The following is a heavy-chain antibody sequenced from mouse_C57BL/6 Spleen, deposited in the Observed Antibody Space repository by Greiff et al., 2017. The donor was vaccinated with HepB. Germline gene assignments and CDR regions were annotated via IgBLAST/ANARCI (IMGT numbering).Heavy chain of an antibody. CDR1: GYTFTDYE. CDR2: IDPETGGT. V-gene: IGHV1-15*01. CDR3: ARLGGTPFAY. J-gene: IGHJ3*01. D-gene: IGHD4-1*01. Sequence: VQLQQSGAELVRPGASVTLSCKASGYTFTDYEMHWVKQTPVHGLEWIGAIDPETGGTAYNQKFKGKAILTADKSSSTAYMELRSLTSEDSAVYYGARLGGTPFAYWGQGTLVTVSA.